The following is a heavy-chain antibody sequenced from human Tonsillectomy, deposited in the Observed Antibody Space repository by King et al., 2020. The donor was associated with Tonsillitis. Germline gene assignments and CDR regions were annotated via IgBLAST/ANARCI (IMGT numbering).Heavy chain of an antibody. CDR3: AKDIGYSGYDSHFDY. CDR1: GFTFDDYA. CDR2: ISWNSGSI. D-gene: IGHD5-12*01. V-gene: IGHV3-9*01. Sequence: VQLVESGGGLVQPGRSLRLSCAASGFTFDDYAMHWVRQAPGKGLEWVSGISWNSGSIGYADSVKGRFTISRDNAKNSLYLQMNSLRAEDTALYYCAKDIGYSGYDSHFDYWGQGTLVTVSS. J-gene: IGHJ4*02.